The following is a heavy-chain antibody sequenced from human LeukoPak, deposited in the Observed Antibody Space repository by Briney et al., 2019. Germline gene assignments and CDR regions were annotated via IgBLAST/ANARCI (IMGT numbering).Heavy chain of an antibody. J-gene: IGHJ4*02. D-gene: IGHD6-13*01. V-gene: IGHV3-11*06. Sequence: PGGSLRLSCAASGLTFSDYYMSWIRQAPGKGLEWVSYISRNSYTNYADSVKGRFTISRDNAKNSLYLQMASLRAEDTAVYYCARMGIAAVGAYYFDYWGQGTLVAVSS. CDR3: ARMGIAAVGAYYFDY. CDR1: GLTFSDYY. CDR2: ISRNSYT.